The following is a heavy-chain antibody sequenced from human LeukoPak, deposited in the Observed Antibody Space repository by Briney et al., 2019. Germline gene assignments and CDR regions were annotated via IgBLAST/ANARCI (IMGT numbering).Heavy chain of an antibody. CDR2: IKQDGSQK. D-gene: IGHD3-10*01. CDR1: GFSFSSYW. Sequence: AGGSLRLSCAASGFSFSSYWMNWVRQVPGKGLEWVANIKQDGSQKYYVDSVKGRFTVSRDNAKNSLYLQMNGLRAEDTAVYYCARDPPSLSCVDVWGKGTTVTVSS. V-gene: IGHV3-7*01. J-gene: IGHJ6*04. CDR3: ARDPPSLSCVDV.